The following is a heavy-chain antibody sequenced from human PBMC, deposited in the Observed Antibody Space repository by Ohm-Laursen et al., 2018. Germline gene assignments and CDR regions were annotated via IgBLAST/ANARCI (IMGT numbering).Heavy chain of an antibody. Sequence: GSLRLSCSASGFTFGSYAMSWVRQAPGKGLEWVSAISGSGGSTHYADSVKGRFTVSRDDSKSTLYLQMNSLRSEDTAVYYCAKCMGRSRHGVDYWGQGTLVTVSS. CDR1: GFTFGSYA. D-gene: IGHD2-2*01. CDR2: ISGSGGST. J-gene: IGHJ4*02. V-gene: IGHV3-23*01. CDR3: AKCMGRSRHGVDY.